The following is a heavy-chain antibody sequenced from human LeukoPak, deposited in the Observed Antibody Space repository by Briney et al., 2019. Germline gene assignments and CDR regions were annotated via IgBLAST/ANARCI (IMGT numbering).Heavy chain of an antibody. Sequence: ASVKVSCKASGYTFTSYGISWVRQAPGQGLEWMGWISAYNGNTNYAQKFQGRVTITADKSTSTAYMELSSLRSEDTAVYYCARDNSITMIVYFDYWGQGTLVTVSS. CDR3: ARDNSITMIVYFDY. D-gene: IGHD3-22*01. CDR1: GYTFTSYG. V-gene: IGHV1-18*04. J-gene: IGHJ4*02. CDR2: ISAYNGNT.